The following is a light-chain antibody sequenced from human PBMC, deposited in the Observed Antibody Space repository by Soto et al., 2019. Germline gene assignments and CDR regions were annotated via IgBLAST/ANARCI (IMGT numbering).Light chain of an antibody. CDR1: SSNIGNNY. CDR3: GTWDSSLSAGVV. Sequence: QSVLTQPPSVSAAPGQTVTISCSGSSSNIGNNYVSWYQQLPGTAPKLLIYDNNKRPSGIPDRFSGSKSGTSATLGITGLQTGAEADYYCGTWDSSLSAGVVFGGGTKLTVL. J-gene: IGLJ2*01. V-gene: IGLV1-51*01. CDR2: DNN.